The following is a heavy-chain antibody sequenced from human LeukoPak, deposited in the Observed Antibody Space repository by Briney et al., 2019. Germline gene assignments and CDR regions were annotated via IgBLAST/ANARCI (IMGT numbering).Heavy chain of an antibody. CDR3: ARQDPIDYYYGMDV. CDR2: IKQDGSEK. Sequence: GGSLRLSCAASGFTFSSYWMSWVRQAPGHGLKWAANIKQDGSEKYYVDSVKGRFTISRDNAKNSLYLQMNSLRAEDTAVYYCARQDPIDYYYGMDVWGQGTTVTVSS. V-gene: IGHV3-7*01. CDR1: GFTFSSYW. J-gene: IGHJ6*02.